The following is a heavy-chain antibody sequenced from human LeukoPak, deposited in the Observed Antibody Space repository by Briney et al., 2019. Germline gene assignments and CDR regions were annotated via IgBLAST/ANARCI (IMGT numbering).Heavy chain of an antibody. Sequence: PSETLSLTCTVSGGSISSYYWSWIRQPAGKGLEWIGRIYTSGSTNYNPSLKSRVTMSVDTSKNQFSLKLSSVAAADTAVYYCASGWIQYAFDIWGQGTMVTVSS. CDR1: GGSISSYY. D-gene: IGHD5-18*01. CDR2: IYTSGST. J-gene: IGHJ3*02. CDR3: ASGWIQYAFDI. V-gene: IGHV4-4*07.